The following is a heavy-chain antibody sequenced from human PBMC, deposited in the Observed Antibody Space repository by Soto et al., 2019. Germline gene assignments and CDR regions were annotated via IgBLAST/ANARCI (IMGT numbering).Heavy chain of an antibody. J-gene: IGHJ6*02. D-gene: IGHD3-10*01. V-gene: IGHV4-61*08. Sequence: PSETLSLTCTVSGGSVSSCGYYWSWIRQPPGKGLEWIGYIYYSGSTNYNPSLKSRVTISVDTSKNQFSLKLSSVTAADTAVYYCARDSADMVRGTYYYSYGMDGWCQGTTVTVSS. CDR3: ARDSADMVRGTYYYSYGMDG. CDR2: IYYSGST. CDR1: GGSVSSCGYY.